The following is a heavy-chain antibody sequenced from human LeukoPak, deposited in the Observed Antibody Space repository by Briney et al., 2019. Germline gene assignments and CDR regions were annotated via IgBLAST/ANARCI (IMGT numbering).Heavy chain of an antibody. Sequence: GGSLRLSCAASGFTFDDYVMHWVRQVPGKGLERVALISGDGFSTYYADSVKGRFTISRDNSKNSLYLQMNSLRSEDTALYYCGEDFSSSWYIDYWGQGTLVTVSS. CDR2: ISGDGFST. CDR1: GFTFDDYV. V-gene: IGHV3-43*02. CDR3: GEDFSSSWYIDY. J-gene: IGHJ4*02. D-gene: IGHD6-13*01.